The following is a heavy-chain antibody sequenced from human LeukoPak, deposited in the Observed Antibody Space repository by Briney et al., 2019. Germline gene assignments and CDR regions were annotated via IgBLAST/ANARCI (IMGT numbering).Heavy chain of an antibody. D-gene: IGHD4-17*01. J-gene: IGHJ5*02. CDR3: ARGTRDYYSRGLNWFDP. CDR2: INPSGGST. Sequence: ASVKVSCKASGYTFTSYYMHWVRQAPGQGLEWMGIINPSGGSTSYAQKFQGRVTMTRDTSTSTVYMELSSLRSEDTAVYYCARGTRDYYSRGLNWFDPWGQGTLVTVSS. V-gene: IGHV1-46*01. CDR1: GYTFTSYY.